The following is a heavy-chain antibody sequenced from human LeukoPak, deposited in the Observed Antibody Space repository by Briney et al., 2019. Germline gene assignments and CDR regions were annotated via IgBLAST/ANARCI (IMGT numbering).Heavy chain of an antibody. CDR2: ISSSSSYI. J-gene: IGHJ5*02. Sequence: NPGGSLRLSCAASGFTFSSYSMNWVRQAPGKGLEWVSSISSSSSYIYYADSVKGRFTISRDNAKNSLYLQMNSLRAEDTAVYYCARDLFPGIAVAGTLRNWFDPWGQGTLVTVSS. V-gene: IGHV3-21*01. CDR1: GFTFSSYS. CDR3: ARDLFPGIAVAGTLRNWFDP. D-gene: IGHD6-19*01.